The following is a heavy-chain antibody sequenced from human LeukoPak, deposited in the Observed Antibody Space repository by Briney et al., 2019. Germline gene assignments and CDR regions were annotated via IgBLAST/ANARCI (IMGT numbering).Heavy chain of an antibody. J-gene: IGHJ4*02. V-gene: IGHV3-21*01. Sequence: GGSLRLSCAASGYTFSSYSMNWVRQAPGKGLEWVSSISSSSSYIYYADSVKGRFTISRDNAKNSLYLQMNSLRAEDTAVYYCASISPQPFDYWGQGTLLTVFS. D-gene: IGHD3-3*02. CDR3: ASISPQPFDY. CDR2: ISSSSSYI. CDR1: GYTFSSYS.